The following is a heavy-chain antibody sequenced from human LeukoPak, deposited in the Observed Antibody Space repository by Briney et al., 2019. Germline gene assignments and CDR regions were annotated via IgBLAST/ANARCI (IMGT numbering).Heavy chain of an antibody. Sequence: PGGSLRLSCAASGFTFSSHWMHWVRQAPGKGLVWVSRINSDGSSISYADSVKGRFTISRDNAKNTLYLQMSSLRAEVTAVYYCAKAPGYDFWSGYREYYFDYWGQGTLVTVSS. CDR2: INSDGSSI. D-gene: IGHD3-3*01. J-gene: IGHJ4*02. V-gene: IGHV3-74*01. CDR3: AKAPGYDFWSGYREYYFDY. CDR1: GFTFSSHW.